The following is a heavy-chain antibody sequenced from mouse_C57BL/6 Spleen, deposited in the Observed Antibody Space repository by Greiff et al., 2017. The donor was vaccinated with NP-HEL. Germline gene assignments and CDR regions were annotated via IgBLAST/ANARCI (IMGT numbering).Heavy chain of an antibody. CDR2: ISSGSSTI. Sequence: VQLKESGGGLVKPGGSLKLSCAASGFTFSDYGMHWVRQAPEKGLEWVAYISSGSSTIYYADTVKGRFTISRDNAKNTLFLQMTSLRSEDTAMYYCARGDYVGIYYAMDYWGQGTSVTVSS. J-gene: IGHJ4*01. V-gene: IGHV5-17*01. CDR1: GFTFSDYG. D-gene: IGHD2-4*01. CDR3: ARGDYVGIYYAMDY.